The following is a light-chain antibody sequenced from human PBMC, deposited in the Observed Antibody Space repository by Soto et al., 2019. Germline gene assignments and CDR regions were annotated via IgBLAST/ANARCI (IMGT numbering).Light chain of an antibody. CDR3: QHYGSSPLT. CDR1: QSVSSSY. CDR2: GAS. V-gene: IGKV3-20*01. Sequence: EIVLTQSPGTLSLSPGERATLSCRASQSVSSSYLAWYQQKPGQAPRLLIYGASSRATGIPDRFNGSGSGTDFTLTISRLEPEDFAVYYCQHYGSSPLTFGGGTKVDIK. J-gene: IGKJ4*01.